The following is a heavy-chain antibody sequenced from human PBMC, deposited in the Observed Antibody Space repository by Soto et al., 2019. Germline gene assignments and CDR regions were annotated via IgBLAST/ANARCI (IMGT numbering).Heavy chain of an antibody. J-gene: IGHJ6*02. CDR1: GYTFTGYY. Sequence: ASVKVSCKASGYTFTGYYMHWVRQAPGQGLEWMGWINPNSGGTNYAQKFQGRVTMTRDTSISTAYMGLSRLRSDDTAVYYCASLDIWNYNYYGMDVWGQGTTVTVSS. D-gene: IGHD2-2*03. CDR2: INPNSGGT. V-gene: IGHV1-2*02. CDR3: ASLDIWNYNYYGMDV.